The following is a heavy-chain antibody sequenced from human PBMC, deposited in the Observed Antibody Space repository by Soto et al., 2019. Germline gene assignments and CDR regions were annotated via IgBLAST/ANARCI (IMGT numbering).Heavy chain of an antibody. CDR2: IDPSDSYT. CDR1: GYSFTSYW. D-gene: IGHD3-22*01. J-gene: IGHJ6*02. Sequence: GESLKISCKGSGYSFTSYWISWVRQMPGKGLEWMGRIDPSDSYTNYSPSFQGHVTISADKSTSTAYLQWSSLKASDTAMYYCASSYYYDSSGYYYQRNYGMDVWGQGTTVTVSS. CDR3: ASSYYYDSSGYYYQRNYGMDV. V-gene: IGHV5-10-1*01.